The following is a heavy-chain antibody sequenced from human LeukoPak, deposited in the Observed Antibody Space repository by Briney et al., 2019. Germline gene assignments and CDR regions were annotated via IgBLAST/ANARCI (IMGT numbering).Heavy chain of an antibody. Sequence: SETLSLACAVYGGSFSGYYWSWIRQPPGKGLEWIGEINHSGSTNYNPSLKSRVTISVDTSKNQFSLKLSSVTAADTAVYYCARSRLRSPPIDYWGQGTLVTVSS. V-gene: IGHV4-34*01. CDR3: ARSRLRSPPIDY. CDR1: GGSFSGYY. D-gene: IGHD3-16*01. CDR2: INHSGST. J-gene: IGHJ4*02.